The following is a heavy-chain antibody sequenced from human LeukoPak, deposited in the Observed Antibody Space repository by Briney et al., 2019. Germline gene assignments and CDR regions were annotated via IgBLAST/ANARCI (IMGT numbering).Heavy chain of an antibody. D-gene: IGHD2/OR15-2a*01. V-gene: IGHV4-39*01. CDR2: IYYSGST. CDR1: GGSISSSSYY. Sequence: PSETLSLTCTVSGGSISSSSYYWGWIRQPPGKGLEWIGRIYYSGSTYYNPSLKSRVTISVDTSKNQFSLKLSSVTAADTAVYYCARPTLDLLAFDIWGQGTMVTVSS. CDR3: ARPTLDLLAFDI. J-gene: IGHJ3*02.